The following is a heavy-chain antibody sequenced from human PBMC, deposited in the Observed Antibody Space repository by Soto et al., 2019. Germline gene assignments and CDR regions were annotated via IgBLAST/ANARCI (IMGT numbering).Heavy chain of an antibody. CDR1: GFTLNTYG. CDR2: ISYDGSNE. D-gene: IGHD6-19*01. CDR3: AKSLAVAAGWFDP. Sequence: GGSLRLSCAASGFTLNTYGMHWVRQAPGKGLEWVAFISYDGSNEYYADSVKGRFTISRDNSKNTVFLQMNSLRGEDTAVYYCAKSLAVAAGWFDPWGQGALVTVSS. J-gene: IGHJ5*02. V-gene: IGHV3-30*18.